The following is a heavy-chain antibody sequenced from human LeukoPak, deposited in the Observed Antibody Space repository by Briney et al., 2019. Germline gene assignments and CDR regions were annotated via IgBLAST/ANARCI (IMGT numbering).Heavy chain of an antibody. Sequence: ASVKVSFKASGYTFTSYDISWVRQAPGQGLEWMGWISTYNGNTNYAQKFQGRVTVTTDTSTSTAYMELRSLTSDDTAAYYCVRGGSSSGYDYWGQGTLVTVSS. J-gene: IGHJ4*02. CDR1: GYTFTSYD. V-gene: IGHV1-18*01. D-gene: IGHD5-18*01. CDR2: ISTYNGNT. CDR3: VRGGSSSGYDY.